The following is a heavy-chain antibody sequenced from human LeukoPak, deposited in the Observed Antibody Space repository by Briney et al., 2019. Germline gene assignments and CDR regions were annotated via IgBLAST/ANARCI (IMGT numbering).Heavy chain of an antibody. CDR1: GFTFSNAW. Sequence: GGSLRLSXVASGFTFSNAWMSWVRQAPGKGLEWVGRIKSKTDGGTTDYAAPVKGRFTISRDDSKNTLYLQMNSLKTEDTAVYYCTTDRRTTVTTFFISLVDAFDIWGQGTMVTVSS. J-gene: IGHJ3*02. D-gene: IGHD4-11*01. CDR2: IKSKTDGGTT. V-gene: IGHV3-15*01. CDR3: TTDRRTTVTTFFISLVDAFDI.